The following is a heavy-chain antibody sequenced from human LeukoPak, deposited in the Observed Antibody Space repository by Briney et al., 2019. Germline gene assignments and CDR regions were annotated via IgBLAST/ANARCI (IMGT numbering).Heavy chain of an antibody. CDR2: IRYDGSNK. Sequence: LSGGSLRLSCAASGFTFSSYWMSWVRQAPGKGLEWVAFIRYDGSNKYYADSVKGRFTISRDNSKNTLYLQMNSLRAEDTAVYYCAKDPLHYYYDSSGYPGDAFDIWGQGTMVTVSS. CDR1: GFTFSSYW. J-gene: IGHJ3*02. CDR3: AKDPLHYYYDSSGYPGDAFDI. D-gene: IGHD3-22*01. V-gene: IGHV3-30*02.